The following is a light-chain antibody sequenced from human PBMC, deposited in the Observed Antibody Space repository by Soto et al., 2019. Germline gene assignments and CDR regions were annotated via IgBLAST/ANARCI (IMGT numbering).Light chain of an antibody. CDR1: SSNIGSNT. J-gene: IGLJ1*01. Sequence: QSVRTQPPSASGTPGQRVTISCSGSSSNIGSNTVNWYQQLPGTAPKLLIYSNNQRPSGVPDRFSGSKSGTSASLAISGLQSEDEADYYCAAWDDSLNGLYVFGTGTNVNVL. V-gene: IGLV1-44*01. CDR2: SNN. CDR3: AAWDDSLNGLYV.